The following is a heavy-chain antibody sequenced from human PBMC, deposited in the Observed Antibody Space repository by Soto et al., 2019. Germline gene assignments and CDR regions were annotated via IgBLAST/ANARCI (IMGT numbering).Heavy chain of an antibody. D-gene: IGHD3-22*01. CDR2: IWYDGSNK. CDR3: ARAEEYYDSSGYYPFSFDY. Sequence: GGSLRLSCAASGFTFSSYGMHWVRQAPGKGLEWVAVIWYDGSNKYYADSVKGRFTISRDNSKNTLYLQMNSLRAEDTAVYYCARAEEYYDSSGYYPFSFDYWGQGTLVTVSS. CDR1: GFTFSSYG. V-gene: IGHV3-33*01. J-gene: IGHJ4*02.